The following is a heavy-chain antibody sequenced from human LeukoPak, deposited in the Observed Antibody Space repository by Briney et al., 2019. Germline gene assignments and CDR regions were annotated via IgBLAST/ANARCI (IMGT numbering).Heavy chain of an antibody. V-gene: IGHV1-2*02. CDR2: INPNSGGT. CDR1: GYTFTGYY. CDR3: ARDGDSGSYYWFDP. D-gene: IGHD1-26*01. Sequence: GASVKVSCKASGYTFTGYYMHWVRQAPGQGLEWMGWINPNSGGTNYAQKFQGRVTMTRDTSISTAYMELSRLRSDDTAVYYCARDGDSGSYYWFDPWGQGTLVTVSS. J-gene: IGHJ5*02.